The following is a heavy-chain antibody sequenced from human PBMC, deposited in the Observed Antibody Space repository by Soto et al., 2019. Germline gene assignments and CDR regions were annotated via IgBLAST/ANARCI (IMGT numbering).Heavy chain of an antibody. Sequence: QVQLVQSGAEVKKPGASVKVSCKASGYTFTSYGMHWVRHAPGQRLEWMGWINAGNGNTKYSQKFQVRVTIPIDTSASTAYMELSSLRSEATAVSYCARTSSWFVTDYWGQGTLFTVSS. J-gene: IGHJ4*02. CDR3: ARTSSWFVTDY. CDR1: GYTFTSYG. V-gene: IGHV1-3*01. D-gene: IGHD6-13*01. CDR2: INAGNGNT.